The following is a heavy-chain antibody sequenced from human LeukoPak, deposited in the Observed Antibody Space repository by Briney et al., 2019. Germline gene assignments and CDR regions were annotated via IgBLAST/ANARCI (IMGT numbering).Heavy chain of an antibody. CDR3: AKDGYSYGLWGRTNVDH. CDR1: GFTFSSYA. V-gene: IGHV3-23*01. J-gene: IGHJ4*02. Sequence: PGASLRLSCAASGFTFSSYAMSWVRQAPGKGLEWVSAISGSGGSTYYADSVKGRFTISRDNSKNTLYLQTNSLRAEDTAVYYCAKDGYSYGLWGRTNVDHWGQGTLVTVSS. D-gene: IGHD5-18*01. CDR2: ISGSGGST.